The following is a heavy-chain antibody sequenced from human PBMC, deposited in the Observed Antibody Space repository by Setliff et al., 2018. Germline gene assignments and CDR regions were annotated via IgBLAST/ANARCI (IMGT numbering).Heavy chain of an antibody. CDR3: ARDSYTSPDY. D-gene: IGHD6-13*01. V-gene: IGHV3-23*01. J-gene: IGHJ4*02. CDR2: ISGSGDNT. Sequence: PGGSLRLSCAASGFTFSTYALSWVRQAPGKGLEWVSCISGSGDNTHYADSVKGRFTISRDNAKNTLYLQMNSLGAEDTAVYYCARDSYTSPDYWGQGTLVTVSS. CDR1: GFTFSTYA.